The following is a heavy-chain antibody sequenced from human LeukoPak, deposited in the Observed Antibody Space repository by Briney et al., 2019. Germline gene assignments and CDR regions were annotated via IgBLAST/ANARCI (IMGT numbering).Heavy chain of an antibody. CDR1: GGSISSSSYY. CDR2: IYYSGST. D-gene: IGHD2-21*01. CDR3: AKQPTRIPYYFDY. Sequence: PSETLSLTCTVSGGSISSSSYYWGWIRQPPGKGLEWIGSIYYSGSTYYNPSLKSRVTISVDTSKNQFSLKLSSVTAADTAVYYCAKQPTRIPYYFDYWGQGTLVTVSS. V-gene: IGHV4-39*01. J-gene: IGHJ4*02.